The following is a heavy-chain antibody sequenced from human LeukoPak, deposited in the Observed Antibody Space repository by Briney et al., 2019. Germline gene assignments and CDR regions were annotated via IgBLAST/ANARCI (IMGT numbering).Heavy chain of an antibody. CDR1: GFSVSTNY. D-gene: IGHD5-18*01. J-gene: IGHJ3*01. V-gene: IGHV3-53*01. CDR2: IYSGDNT. Sequence: PGGSLRLSCAASGFSVSTNYMSWVRQAPAKGLEWVSVIYSGDNTYYADFVKGRFTISRDNSKNTLYLQMNSLRAEDTAVYLCAGEGSGYTYGYNDAFDLWGQGTMVTVSS. CDR3: AGEGSGYTYGYNDAFDL.